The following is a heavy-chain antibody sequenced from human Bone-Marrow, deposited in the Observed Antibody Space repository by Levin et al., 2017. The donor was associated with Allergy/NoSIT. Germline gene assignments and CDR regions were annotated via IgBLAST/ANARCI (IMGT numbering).Heavy chain of an antibody. CDR1: GGSFSSYY. J-gene: IGHJ4*02. CDR2: RHHSGSS. V-gene: IGHV4-34*01. Sequence: SETLSLTCAVYGGSFSSYYWTWIRQSPGKGLEWIGERHHSGSSNYNPSLKSRVTISVDRSKNQISLELTSVTAADTAVYYCATFIWGNGFEYWGQGTLVTVSS. D-gene: IGHD3-16*01. CDR3: ATFIWGNGFEY.